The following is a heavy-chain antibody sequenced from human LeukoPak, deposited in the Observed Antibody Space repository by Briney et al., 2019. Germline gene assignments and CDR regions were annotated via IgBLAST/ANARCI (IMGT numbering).Heavy chain of an antibody. Sequence: SQTLSLTCTVSGGSISSGVYYWSWIRQPPGKGLEWIGHIYHSGSTYDNPSLKGRVTISVDKSKNQFSLNLNSVTAADTAVYYCTRVDTNTREVDPWGQGTLVTVSS. V-gene: IGHV4-30-2*01. CDR3: TRVDTNTREVDP. CDR2: IYHSGST. CDR1: GGSISSGVYY. J-gene: IGHJ5*02. D-gene: IGHD5-18*01.